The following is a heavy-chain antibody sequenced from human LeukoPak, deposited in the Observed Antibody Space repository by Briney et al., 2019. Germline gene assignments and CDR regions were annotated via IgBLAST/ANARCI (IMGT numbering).Heavy chain of an antibody. V-gene: IGHV3-74*01. Sequence: PGGSLRLSCAASGNYGMHWVRQAPGKGLVWVPHINSDGSWTSYADSVKGRFTISKDNAKNTVYLQMNNLRAEDTAVYYCVSFYETYWGRGTLVTVSS. D-gene: IGHD2-2*01. J-gene: IGHJ4*02. CDR1: GNYG. CDR2: INSDGSWT. CDR3: VSFYETY.